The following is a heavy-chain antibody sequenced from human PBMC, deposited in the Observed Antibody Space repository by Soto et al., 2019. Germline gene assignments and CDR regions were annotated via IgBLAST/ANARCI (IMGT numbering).Heavy chain of an antibody. Sequence: GSLRLSCAASGFTFSSYGMHWVRQAPGKGLEWVAVISYDGSNKYYADSVKGRFTISRDNSKNTLYLQMNSLRAEDTAVYYCAKDLMATIWGEYYYYGMDVWGQGTTVTVSS. CDR2: ISYDGSNK. CDR3: AKDLMATIWGEYYYYGMDV. CDR1: GFTFSSYG. D-gene: IGHD5-12*01. V-gene: IGHV3-30*18. J-gene: IGHJ6*02.